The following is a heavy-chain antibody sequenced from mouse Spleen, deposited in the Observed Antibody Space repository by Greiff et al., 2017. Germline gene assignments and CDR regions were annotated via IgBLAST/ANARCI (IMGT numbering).Heavy chain of an antibody. V-gene: IGHV1-74*01. CDR1: GYTFTSYW. J-gene: IGHJ4*01. CDR3: AISDYDEDYYAMDY. CDR2: IHPSDSDT. Sequence: QVQLKQPGAELVKPGASVKVSCKASGYTFTSYWMHWVKQRPGQGLEWIGRIHPSDSDTNYNQKFKGKATLTVDKSSSTAYMQLSSLTSEDSAVYYCAISDYDEDYYAMDYWGQGTSVTVSS. D-gene: IGHD2-4*01.